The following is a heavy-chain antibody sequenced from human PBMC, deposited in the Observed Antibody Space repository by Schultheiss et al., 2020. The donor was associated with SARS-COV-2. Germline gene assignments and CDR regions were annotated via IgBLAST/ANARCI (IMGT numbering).Heavy chain of an antibody. D-gene: IGHD2-15*01. J-gene: IGHJ6*02. V-gene: IGHV4-34*01. CDR1: GGSFSGYY. CDR2: INHSGST. CDR3: GRSQAVDV. Sequence: SETLSLTCAVYGGSFSGYYWSWIRQPPGKGLEWIGEINHSGSTYYNPSLKSRVTISVDTSKNQFSLKLSSVTAEDTAVYYCGRSQAVDVWGQGTTVTVSS.